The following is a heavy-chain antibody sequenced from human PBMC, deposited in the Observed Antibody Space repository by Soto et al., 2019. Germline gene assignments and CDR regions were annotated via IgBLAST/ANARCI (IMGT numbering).Heavy chain of an antibody. CDR3: AASYGSGSRAFDY. D-gene: IGHD3-10*01. J-gene: IGHJ4*02. V-gene: IGHV1-69*02. Sequence: QVQLVQSGPEVKMPGSSVKVSCKASGDTFNSYTINWVRQAPGQGLQWMGRTIPRLAMSNYALKFQGRVTITADKSTTTAYMELSRLRSDDTAVYYCAASYGSGSRAFDYWGQGTLVTVSS. CDR2: TIPRLAMS. CDR1: GDTFNSYT.